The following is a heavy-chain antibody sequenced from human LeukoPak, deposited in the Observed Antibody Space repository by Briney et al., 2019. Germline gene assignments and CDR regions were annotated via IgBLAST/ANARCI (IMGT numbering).Heavy chain of an antibody. J-gene: IGHJ6*02. CDR2: MNPNSGNT. V-gene: IGHV1-8*01. D-gene: IGHD3-10*01. Sequence: ASVKVSCKASGYTFTSYDINWVRQATGRGLEWMGWMNPNSGNTGYAQKFQGRVTMTRNTSISTAYMELSSLRSEDTAVYYCARVGGDTNGMDVWGQGTTVTVSS. CDR1: GYTFTSYD. CDR3: ARVGGDTNGMDV.